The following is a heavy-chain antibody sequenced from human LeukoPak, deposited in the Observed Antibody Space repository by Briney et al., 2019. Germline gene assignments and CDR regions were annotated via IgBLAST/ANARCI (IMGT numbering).Heavy chain of an antibody. V-gene: IGHV4-59*08. CDR1: GGSISGRY. CDR3: VVTQKWLAFDY. CDR2: WRYDGSP. Sequence: PSETLSLTCAVSGGSISGRYWSWIRQPPGKGLEWIVNWRYDGSPNYTPSLESRATISLDTSKNQFSLRLTSVTAADTAVYYCVVTQKWLAFDYWGQGILVTVSS. D-gene: IGHD6-19*01. J-gene: IGHJ4*02.